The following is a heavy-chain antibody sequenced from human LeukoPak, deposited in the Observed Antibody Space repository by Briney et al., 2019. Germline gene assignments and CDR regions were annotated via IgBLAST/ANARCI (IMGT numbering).Heavy chain of an antibody. CDR2: INHSGST. D-gene: IGHD6-19*01. Sequence: SETLSLTCAVYGGSSSGYYWSWIRQPPGKGLEWIGEINHSGSTNYNPSLKSRVTISVDTSKNQFSLKLSSVTAADTAVYYCARGRPIRAVAGTGTYFDYWGQGTLVTVSS. CDR3: ARGRPIRAVAGTGTYFDY. J-gene: IGHJ4*02. CDR1: GGSSSGYY. V-gene: IGHV4-34*01.